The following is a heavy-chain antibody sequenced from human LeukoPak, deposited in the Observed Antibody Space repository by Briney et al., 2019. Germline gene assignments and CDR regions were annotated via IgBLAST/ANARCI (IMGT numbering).Heavy chain of an antibody. CDR3: ARGPGAGVEWLSPLDV. J-gene: IGHJ6*02. Sequence: ASVKVSCKASGYTFTSYGIRWVRQAPGQGLEWMGWISAYNGNTNYAQKLQGRVTMTTDTSTSTAYMELRSLRSDDTAVYYCARGPGAGVEWLSPLDVWGQGTTVTVSS. CDR1: GYTFTSYG. D-gene: IGHD3-3*01. V-gene: IGHV1-18*01. CDR2: ISAYNGNT.